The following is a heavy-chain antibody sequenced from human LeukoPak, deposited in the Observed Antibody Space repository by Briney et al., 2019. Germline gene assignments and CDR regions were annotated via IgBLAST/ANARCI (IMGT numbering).Heavy chain of an antibody. CDR3: VRLRRNSDTSGFYYYYDF. CDR1: GFTFSSYW. D-gene: IGHD3-22*01. V-gene: IGHV3-7*01. J-gene: IGHJ4*02. CDR2: IKQDGSEK. Sequence: PGGSLRLSCVVSGFTFSSYWMSWVRQAPGKGLEWVANIKQDGSEKYYVDSVKGRFTMSRDDARDSLYLQMNSLRAEDTAVYYCVRLRRNSDTSGFYYYYDFWGQGTLVTVSS.